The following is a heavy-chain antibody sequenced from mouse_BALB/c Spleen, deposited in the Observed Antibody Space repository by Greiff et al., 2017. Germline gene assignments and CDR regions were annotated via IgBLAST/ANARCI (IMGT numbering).Heavy chain of an antibody. D-gene: IGHD2-14*01. Sequence: QVQLQQSGAELMKPGASVKISCKATGYTFSSYWIEWVKQRPGHGLEWIGEILPGSGSTNYNEKFKGKPTFTADTSSNTAYMQLSSLTSEDSAVYYCAREAYYRYDVGGYWGQGTTLTVSS. V-gene: IGHV1-9*01. J-gene: IGHJ2*01. CDR2: ILPGSGST. CDR3: AREAYYRYDVGGY. CDR1: GYTFSSYW.